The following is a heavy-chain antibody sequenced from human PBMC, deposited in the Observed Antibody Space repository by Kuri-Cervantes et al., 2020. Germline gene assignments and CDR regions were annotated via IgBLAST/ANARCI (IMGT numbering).Heavy chain of an antibody. J-gene: IGHJ4*02. D-gene: IGHD1-26*01. CDR2: IKQDGSEK. CDR1: GFTFSSYW. CDR3: ARENSGSYPIDY. V-gene: IGHV3-7*01. Sequence: GGSLRLSCAASGFTFSSYWMSWVRQAPGKGLEWVANIKQDGSEKYYADSVKGRFTISRDNAKNSLYLQMNSLRDEDTAVYYCARENSGSYPIDYWGQGTLVTVSS.